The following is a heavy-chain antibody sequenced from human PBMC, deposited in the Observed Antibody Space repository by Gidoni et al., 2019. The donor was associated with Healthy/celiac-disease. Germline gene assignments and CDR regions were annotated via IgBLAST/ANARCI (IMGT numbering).Heavy chain of an antibody. Sequence: QLQLQESGPGLVKPSETLSLTCTVSGCSISSSSYYWGWIRQPPGKGLEWIGSIYYSGSTYYNPSLKSRVTISVDTSKNQFSLKLSSVTAADTAVYYCARHDYGDIDAFDIWGQGTMVTVSS. CDR1: GCSISSSSYY. V-gene: IGHV4-39*01. CDR2: IYYSGST. D-gene: IGHD4-17*01. J-gene: IGHJ3*02. CDR3: ARHDYGDIDAFDI.